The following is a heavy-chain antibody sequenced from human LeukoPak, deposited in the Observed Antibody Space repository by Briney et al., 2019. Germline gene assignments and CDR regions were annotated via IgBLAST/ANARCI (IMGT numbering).Heavy chain of an antibody. CDR2: IKQDGSKK. V-gene: IGHV3-7*03. D-gene: IGHD3-22*01. Sequence: PGGSLRLSCAASGFTFSSYWMTWVRQAPGKGLEWVANIKQDGSKKNYADSVKGRFTISRDNAKNSLYLQINSLRAEDTAVYYCATPLDYYDSSGYHEGGDWGQGTLVSVSS. J-gene: IGHJ4*02. CDR1: GFTFSSYW. CDR3: ATPLDYYDSSGYHEGGD.